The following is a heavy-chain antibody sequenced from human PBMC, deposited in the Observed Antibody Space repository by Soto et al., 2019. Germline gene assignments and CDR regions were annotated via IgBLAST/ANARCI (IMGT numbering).Heavy chain of an antibody. CDR2: IRSKADGGTT. CDR1: GINFNSAW. CDR3: TTLKGY. Sequence: EVPLLESGGGLVKPGGSLRLSCAASGINFNSAWMNWVRQAPGKGLEWVGRIRSKADGGTTDYAAPVKGRFTISRDDSKDTLYLQMNSLITEDTAVYYCTTLKGYWGQGTLVTVSS. J-gene: IGHJ4*02. V-gene: IGHV3-15*07.